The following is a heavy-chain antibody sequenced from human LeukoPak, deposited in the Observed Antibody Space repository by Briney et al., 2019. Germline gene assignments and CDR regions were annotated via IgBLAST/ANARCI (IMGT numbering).Heavy chain of an antibody. J-gene: IGHJ4*02. CDR1: GGSFSGYY. V-gene: IGHV3-53*01. CDR2: IYTDGST. Sequence: PSETLSLTCAVYGGSFSGYYWSWIRQPPGKGLEWVSVIYTDGSTYYADSVKGRFTISRDNSKNTLYLQMNSLRAEDTAVYYCAKAPPTAFYDSSGYFYWGQGTLVTVSS. D-gene: IGHD3-22*01. CDR3: AKAPPTAFYDSSGYFY.